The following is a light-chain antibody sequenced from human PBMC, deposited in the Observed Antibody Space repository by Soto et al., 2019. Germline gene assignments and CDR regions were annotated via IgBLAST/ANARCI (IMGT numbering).Light chain of an antibody. Sequence: QSVLTQPRSVSGSPGQSVTISCTGSSSDIGAYNYVSWYQQHPGKAPKLMIYDVTKRPSGVPDRFSGSKSGNTASLTISGLQADDEADYYCCSYAGSYIFVFGGGTKVTVL. V-gene: IGLV2-11*01. CDR1: SSDIGAYNY. CDR3: CSYAGSYIFV. CDR2: DVT. J-gene: IGLJ2*01.